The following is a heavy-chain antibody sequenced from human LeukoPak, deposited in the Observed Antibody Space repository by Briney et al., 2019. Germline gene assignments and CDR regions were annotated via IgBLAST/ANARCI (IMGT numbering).Heavy chain of an antibody. CDR1: GGSISRYY. V-gene: IGHV4-59*08. CDR2: IYSTGST. Sequence: SETLSLTCTVSGGSISRYYWSWIRQSPGKGLEWIGYIYSTGSTNSNPSLKSRVTIPVDTSRNQFSLKLNSVSAADTAMYYCARHESAVGALFYWGQGTLVTVSS. CDR3: ARHESAVGALFY. J-gene: IGHJ4*02. D-gene: IGHD3-16*01.